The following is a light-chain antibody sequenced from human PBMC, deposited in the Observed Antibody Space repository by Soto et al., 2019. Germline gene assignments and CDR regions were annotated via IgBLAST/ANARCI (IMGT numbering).Light chain of an antibody. V-gene: IGKV1-9*01. CDR1: QGIDTS. J-gene: IGKJ5*01. Sequence: EIQMTQSPSSLSASVGDRVNITCRASQGIDTSLAWYQQKPGKAPKLLIYAASNFQSGVPSRFSGSGSGTHFTLTISSLQPEDFATYYCQQLHGYPIPFGQGTRLAIK. CDR2: AAS. CDR3: QQLHGYPIP.